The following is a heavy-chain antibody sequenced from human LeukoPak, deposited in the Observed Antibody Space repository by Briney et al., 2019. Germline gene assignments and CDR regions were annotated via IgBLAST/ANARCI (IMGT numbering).Heavy chain of an antibody. J-gene: IGHJ6*02. D-gene: IGHD2-21*02. Sequence: GGSLRLSCAASGFTFSSYAMHWVRQAPGKGLEWVAVISYDGSNKYYADSVKGRFTISRDNSTNTLYLQMNSLRAEDTAVYYCARDQLLVTGKAGHYYYGMDVWGQGTTVTVSS. CDR3: ARDQLLVTGKAGHYYYGMDV. CDR1: GFTFSSYA. V-gene: IGHV3-30*04. CDR2: ISYDGSNK.